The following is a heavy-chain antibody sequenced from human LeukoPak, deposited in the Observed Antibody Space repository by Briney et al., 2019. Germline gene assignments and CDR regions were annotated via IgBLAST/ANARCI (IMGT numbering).Heavy chain of an antibody. CDR3: ASIGYCSSTSCQYDY. V-gene: IGHV3-53*01. Sequence: GGSLRLSCAASGFTVSSNYMSWVRQAPGKGLEWVSVIYSGGSTYYADSVKGRFTISRDNSKNTLYLQMNSLRAEDTAVYYCASIGYCSSTSCQYDYWGQGTLVTVSS. J-gene: IGHJ4*02. D-gene: IGHD2-2*01. CDR2: IYSGGST. CDR1: GFTVSSNY.